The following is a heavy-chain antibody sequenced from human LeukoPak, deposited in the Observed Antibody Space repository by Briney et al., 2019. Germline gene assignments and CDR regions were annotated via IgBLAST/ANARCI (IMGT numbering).Heavy chain of an antibody. CDR3: AREGAGGHFDY. Sequence: ASVKVSCKASGYTFTSYYMHWVRQAPGQGLEWMGIINPSGGSTSYAQKFQGRVTMTRDMSTSTAYMELSSLRPEDTAVYYCAREGAGGHFDYWGQGTLVTVSS. D-gene: IGHD3-10*01. J-gene: IGHJ4*02. CDR2: INPSGGST. CDR1: GYTFTSYY. V-gene: IGHV1-46*01.